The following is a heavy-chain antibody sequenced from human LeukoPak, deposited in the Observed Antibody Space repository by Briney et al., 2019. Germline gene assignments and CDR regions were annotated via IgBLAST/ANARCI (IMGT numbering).Heavy chain of an antibody. D-gene: IGHD3-3*01. V-gene: IGHV3-23*01. Sequence: GGSLRLSCAASGFTFSSYAMSWVRQAPGKGLEWVSAISGSGGSTYYADSVKGRFTISRDNSKNTLYLQMNSLRVEDTAVYYCANSIRYDFWSGIDYWGQGTLVTVSS. J-gene: IGHJ4*02. CDR2: ISGSGGST. CDR1: GFTFSSYA. CDR3: ANSIRYDFWSGIDY.